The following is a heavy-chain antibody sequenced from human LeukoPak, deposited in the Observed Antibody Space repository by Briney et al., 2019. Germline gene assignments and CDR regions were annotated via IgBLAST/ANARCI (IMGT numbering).Heavy chain of an antibody. CDR2: ISLDGRNE. D-gene: IGHD5-18*01. J-gene: IGHJ4*02. V-gene: IGHV3-30*04. CDR3: ARSRGYNYGYWGYFDY. CDR1: GFSFSTYA. Sequence: GGSLRLSCAASGFSFSTYAMQWVRQAPGKGLEWVAVISLDGRNEYYADSVKGRFTISRDNSKNTLYLQMNSLRAEDTTVYYCARSRGYNYGYWGYFDYWGQGALVTISS.